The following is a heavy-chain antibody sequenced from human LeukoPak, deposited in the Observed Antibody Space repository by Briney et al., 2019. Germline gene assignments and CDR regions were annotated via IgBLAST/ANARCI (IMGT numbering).Heavy chain of an antibody. D-gene: IGHD3-10*01. CDR1: GFTVSRNY. CDR2: IYSGGST. J-gene: IGHJ4*02. CDR3: ARSLLWFGEGSFEY. V-gene: IGHV3-53*01. Sequence: GGPLRLSCAASGFTVSRNYMSWVRQAPGKGLEWVSVIYSGGSTYYADSVEGRFTISRDNSKNTLYLQMNSLRADDTAVYYCARSLLWFGEGSFEYWGQGTLVTVSS.